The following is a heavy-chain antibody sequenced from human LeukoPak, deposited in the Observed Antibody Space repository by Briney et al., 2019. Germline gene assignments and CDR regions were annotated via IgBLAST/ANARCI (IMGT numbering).Heavy chain of an antibody. J-gene: IGHJ6*02. D-gene: IGHD4-23*01. CDR3: ASGGFYGGNSGDDYYYYGMDV. Sequence: PGGSLRLSCAASGFTFSSYSMNWVRQAPGKGLEWVSPISSSSSYIYYADSVKGRFTISRDNAKNSLYLQMNSLRAEDTAVYYCASGGFYGGNSGDDYYYYGMDVWGQGTTVTVSS. V-gene: IGHV3-21*01. CDR2: ISSSSSYI. CDR1: GFTFSSYS.